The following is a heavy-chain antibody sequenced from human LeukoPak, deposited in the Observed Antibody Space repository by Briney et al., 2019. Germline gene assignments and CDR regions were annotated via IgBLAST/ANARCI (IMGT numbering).Heavy chain of an antibody. CDR3: AKGNPFYDY. CDR1: GGSVSSNNYY. V-gene: IGHV4-39*07. CDR2: IYTTGST. J-gene: IGHJ4*02. Sequence: SETLSLTCSVSGGSVSSNNYYWGWIRQPPGKGLEWIGNIYTTGSTYYSPSLKSRVIISLDTSKNQFSLTLSSVTAADTAVYYCAKGNPFYDYWGQGTLVTVSS. D-gene: IGHD5/OR15-5a*01.